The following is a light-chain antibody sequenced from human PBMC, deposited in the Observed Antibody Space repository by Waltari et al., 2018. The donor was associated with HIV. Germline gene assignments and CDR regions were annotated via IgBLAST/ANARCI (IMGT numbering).Light chain of an antibody. CDR2: DKN. J-gene: IGLJ2*01. V-gene: IGLV3-19*01. Sequence: SSELTQDPAVSVALGQTVRITCQGDSLRRYYASWYQQKSGQAPLLVIYDKNNRPSGIPDRCSGSVSGNTASLTITGAQAEDEADYYCSSRDSSGNHLVFGGGTRLTVL. CDR3: SSRDSSGNHLV. CDR1: SLRRYY.